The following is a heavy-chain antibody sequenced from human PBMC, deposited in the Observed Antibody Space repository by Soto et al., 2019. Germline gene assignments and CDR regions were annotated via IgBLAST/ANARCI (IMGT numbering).Heavy chain of an antibody. V-gene: IGHV3-74*01. CDR2: INSDGSST. CDR3: ARGGSLKCYFDL. CDR1: GFTFSSYW. Sequence: GGSLRLSCAASGFTFSSYWMHWVRQAPGKGLLCVSRINSDGSSTSYADSVKGRFTISRDNAKNTLYLQMNSLRAEVTAVYYCARGGSLKCYFDLWCRGTLVTVSS. D-gene: IGHD1-26*01. J-gene: IGHJ2*01.